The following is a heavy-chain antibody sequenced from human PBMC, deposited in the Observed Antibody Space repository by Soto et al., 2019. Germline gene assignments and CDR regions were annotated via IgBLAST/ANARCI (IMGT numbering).Heavy chain of an antibody. J-gene: IGHJ4*02. V-gene: IGHV3-48*03. Sequence: GGSLRLSCAASGFTFSSYEMNWVRQAPGKGLEWVSYISSSGSTIYYADSVKGRFTISRDNAKNSLYLQMNSLRAEDTAVYYCARPLYDWSFDYWGQGTLVTVSP. CDR1: GFTFSSYE. CDR3: ARPLYDWSFDY. CDR2: ISSSGSTI. D-gene: IGHD3-3*01.